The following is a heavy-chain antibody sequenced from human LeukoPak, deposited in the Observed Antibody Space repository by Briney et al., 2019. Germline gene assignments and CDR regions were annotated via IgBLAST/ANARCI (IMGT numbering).Heavy chain of an antibody. D-gene: IGHD2-21*02. V-gene: IGHV3-23*01. J-gene: IGHJ6*02. CDR1: GYSFNAYA. CDR2: ITGDGNTI. CDR3: AKRGDYYSYYYVMEV. Sequence: GGSLRLSCAASGYSFNAYAMSWVRQAPGKGLEWVSSITGDGNTIIYADSVKGRFTISRDYSKNTLYLQMNSLRVEDTAIYYCAKRGDYYSYYYVMEVWGQGTTVTVS.